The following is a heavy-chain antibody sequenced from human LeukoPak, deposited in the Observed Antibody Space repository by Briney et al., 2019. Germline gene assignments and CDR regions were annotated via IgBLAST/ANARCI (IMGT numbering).Heavy chain of an antibody. V-gene: IGHV1-8*03. D-gene: IGHD6-19*01. J-gene: IGHJ6*03. Sequence: PSVKVSCKASGYTFTNYDINWVRQVTGQGLEWMGWMNPNSGNTGYAQKFQGRVTITRNTSISTAYMELSSLRSEDTAVYYCARPSSGWFGDYYYYYYMDVWGKGTTVTVSS. CDR1: GYTFTNYD. CDR2: MNPNSGNT. CDR3: ARPSSGWFGDYYYYYYMDV.